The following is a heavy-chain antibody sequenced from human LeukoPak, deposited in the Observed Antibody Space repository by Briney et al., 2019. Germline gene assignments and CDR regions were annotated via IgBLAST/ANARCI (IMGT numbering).Heavy chain of an antibody. CDR2: ISWNSGSI. D-gene: IGHD1-20*01. CDR1: GFTFDDYA. CDR3: AKGHNWNDGAFDY. Sequence: GGSLGLSCAASGFTFDDYAMHWVRQAPGKGLEWVSGISWNSGSIGYADSVKGRFTISRDNAKNSLHLQVNSLRAEDTALYYCAKGHNWNDGAFDYWGQGTLVTVSS. V-gene: IGHV3-9*01. J-gene: IGHJ4*02.